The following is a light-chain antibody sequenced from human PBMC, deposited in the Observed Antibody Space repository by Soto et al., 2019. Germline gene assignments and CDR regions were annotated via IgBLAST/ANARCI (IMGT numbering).Light chain of an antibody. CDR1: SSDVGAYNF. CDR2: DVT. J-gene: IGLJ2*01. V-gene: IGLV2-11*01. CDR3: SSYAGSYNAV. Sequence: QSVPTQPRSVSGSPGQSVTISCTGTSSDVGAYNFVSWYQEHPGKAPKLIIYDVTQRPSGVPDRFSGSKSGNTASLTISGLQTEDDAEYHCSSYAGSYNAVFGGGTKLTVL.